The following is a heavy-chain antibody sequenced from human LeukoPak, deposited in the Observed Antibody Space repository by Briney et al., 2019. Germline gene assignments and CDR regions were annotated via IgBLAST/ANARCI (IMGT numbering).Heavy chain of an antibody. V-gene: IGHV4-59*12. Sequence: SETLSLTCTVSGGSISSYYWSWIRQPPGKGLECIGYIHYSGSTSYNPSLKSRVNLSVDTSKTQFYLSLSSVTAADTAVYYCAREDSGSYYNFYYFYMDVWGKGTTVTISS. CDR1: GGSISSYY. J-gene: IGHJ6*03. CDR3: AREDSGSYYNFYYFYMDV. D-gene: IGHD3-10*01. CDR2: IHYSGST.